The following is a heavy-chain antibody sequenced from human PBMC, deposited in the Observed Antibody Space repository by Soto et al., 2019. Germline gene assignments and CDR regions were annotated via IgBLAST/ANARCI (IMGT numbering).Heavy chain of an antibody. V-gene: IGHV4-39*01. J-gene: IGHJ6*03. CDR3: ARIWVGDFSGGSCYSFYYMDV. Sequence: QLQLQESGPGLVKPSETRSLTCTVSGVSISSSSYYWGWIRQPPGKGLEWIGSIYYRGSTDYNPSLESRVTISVDTSKNRFALKLSSVTAADTAVYFCARIWVGDFSGGSCYSFYYMDVWGKGTTLTVSS. CDR1: GVSISSSSYY. D-gene: IGHD2-15*01. CDR2: IYYRGST.